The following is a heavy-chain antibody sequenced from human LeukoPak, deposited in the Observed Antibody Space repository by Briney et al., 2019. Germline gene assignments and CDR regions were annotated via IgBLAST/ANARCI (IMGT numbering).Heavy chain of an antibody. CDR1: RFYFSTYD. Sequence: GSLRLSCTASRFYFSTYDMNWVRLVPGKGLEWVSYIDSSASTTYYAGSVQGRFTISRDNAKNSLYLQMRSLRVEDTAFYYCASAHGGSGYDRPFDYWGQGTLVTVSS. V-gene: IGHV3-48*03. CDR2: IDSSASTT. CDR3: ASAHGGSGYDRPFDY. J-gene: IGHJ4*02. D-gene: IGHD5-12*01.